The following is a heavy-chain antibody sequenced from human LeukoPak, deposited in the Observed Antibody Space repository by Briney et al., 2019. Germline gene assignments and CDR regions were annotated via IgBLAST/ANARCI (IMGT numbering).Heavy chain of an antibody. Sequence: SQTLSLTCTVSGGSISSGDYYWSWIRQPPGKGLEWFGYIYYSGSTYYNPCLKSRVPISVDTSKNHFSLKLSSVTAADTAVYYCARPRIAAAGTGDWFDPWGQGTLVTVSS. J-gene: IGHJ5*02. CDR1: GGSISSGDYY. D-gene: IGHD6-13*01. CDR3: ARPRIAAAGTGDWFDP. V-gene: IGHV4-30-4*08. CDR2: IYYSGST.